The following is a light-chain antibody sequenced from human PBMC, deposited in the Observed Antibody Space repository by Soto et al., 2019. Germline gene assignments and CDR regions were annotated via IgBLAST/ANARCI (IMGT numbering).Light chain of an antibody. CDR1: QSVSSN. CDR3: QQYNNWPPLT. V-gene: IGKV3-15*01. Sequence: EIVMSQSTAILSASTGERATLSCRASQSVSSNLAWYQQKPGQAPRLLIYGASTRATGIPARFSGSGSGTEFTLTISSLQSEDFAVYYCQQYNNWPPLTFGGGTKVDI. CDR2: GAS. J-gene: IGKJ4*01.